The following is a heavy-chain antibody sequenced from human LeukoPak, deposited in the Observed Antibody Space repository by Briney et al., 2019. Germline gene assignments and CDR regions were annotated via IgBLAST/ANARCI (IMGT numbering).Heavy chain of an antibody. CDR3: AKGGGGRLIYYYYMDV. CDR2: ITWNSDNI. Sequence: GRSLRLSCAASGFTFDDYAMHWVRQAPGKGLEWVPGITWNSDNIEYADSVKGRLTISRDNAKNSLYLQMNSLRAEDMALYYCAKGGGGRLIYYYYMDVWGKGTTVTVSS. D-gene: IGHD3-16*01. CDR1: GFTFDDYA. V-gene: IGHV3-9*03. J-gene: IGHJ6*03.